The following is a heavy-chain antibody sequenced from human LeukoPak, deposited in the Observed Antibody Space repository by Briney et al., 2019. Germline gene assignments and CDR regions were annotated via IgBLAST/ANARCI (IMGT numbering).Heavy chain of an antibody. V-gene: IGHV3-15*07. Sequence: GGSLRLSCAASGFTFTNAWMNWVRQAPGKGLEWVGRIKSKADGETTDYAAPAKGRFTFSRDDSKNMLYLQMNSLKSEDTAVYYCSTLTSRGLSDSWGQGTLVTVSS. D-gene: IGHD1-20*01. CDR1: GFTFTNAW. CDR2: IKSKADGETT. J-gene: IGHJ4*02. CDR3: STLTSRGLSDS.